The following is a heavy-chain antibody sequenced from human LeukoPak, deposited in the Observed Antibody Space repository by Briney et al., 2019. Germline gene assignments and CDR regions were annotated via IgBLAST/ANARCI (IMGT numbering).Heavy chain of an antibody. Sequence: ASVKVSCKASGCTFTSYDINWVRQATGQGLEWMGWMNPNSGNTGYAQKFQGRVTMTRNTSISTAYMELSSLRSEDTAVYYCARVSPNYYGSGSYYGDFDYWGQGTLVTVSS. CDR3: ARVSPNYYGSGSYYGDFDY. V-gene: IGHV1-8*01. CDR2: MNPNSGNT. CDR1: GCTFTSYD. J-gene: IGHJ4*02. D-gene: IGHD3-10*01.